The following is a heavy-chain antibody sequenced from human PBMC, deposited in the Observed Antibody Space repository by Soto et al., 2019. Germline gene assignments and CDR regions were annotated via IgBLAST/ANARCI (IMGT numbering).Heavy chain of an antibody. V-gene: IGHV1-8*01. J-gene: IGHJ6*02. D-gene: IGHD3-16*01. Sequence: ASVKVSGNASGYNFTSYDIIWVRQATGQGLEWMGWMSPSSGNTWFAQNFEGRVTMTANISISTASMELSSLRSEDTPVYYCARARGTCAVLVQDYHYGMEVWDRRTTGAV. CDR2: MSPSSGNT. CDR1: GYNFTSYD. CDR3: ARARGTCAVLVQDYHYGMEV.